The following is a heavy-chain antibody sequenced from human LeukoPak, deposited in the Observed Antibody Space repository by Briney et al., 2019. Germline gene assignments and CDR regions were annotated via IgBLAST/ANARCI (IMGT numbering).Heavy chain of an antibody. D-gene: IGHD3-22*01. CDR2: ISGSGGST. V-gene: IGHV3-23*01. Sequence: PGGSLRLSCAASGFTFSSYAMSWVRQAPGKGLEWVSAISGSGGSTYYADSVKGRFTISRDNSKNTLYLQMNSLRAEDTAVYYCAKAFYDSSGYQVYYFDYWGQGTLVTVSS. CDR1: GFTFSSYA. CDR3: AKAFYDSSGYQVYYFDY. J-gene: IGHJ4*02.